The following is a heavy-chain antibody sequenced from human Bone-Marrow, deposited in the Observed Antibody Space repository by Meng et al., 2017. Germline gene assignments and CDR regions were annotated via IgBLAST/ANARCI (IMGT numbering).Heavy chain of an antibody. CDR1: GGSISSGGYY. CDR3: ARGTYYYGSGSYLSPDY. CDR2: IYYSGST. Sequence: QGQLRESGPGLVKPSQTLSLTCTVSGGSISSGGYYWSWIRQHPGKGLEWIGYIYYSGSTYYNPSLKSRVTISVDTSKNQFSLKLSSVTAADTAVYYCARGTYYYGSGSYLSPDYWGQGTLVTVSS. J-gene: IGHJ4*02. V-gene: IGHV4-31*03. D-gene: IGHD3-10*01.